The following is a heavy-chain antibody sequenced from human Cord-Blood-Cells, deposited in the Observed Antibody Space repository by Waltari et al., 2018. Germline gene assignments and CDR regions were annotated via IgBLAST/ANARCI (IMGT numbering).Heavy chain of an antibody. CDR1: GGTFSSYA. Sequence: QVQLVQSGAEVKKPGSSVKVSCKASGGTFSSYAISWVRQAPGQGLEWMGGFLPILGIANYAQKFQGRVTITADESTSTAYMELSSLRSEDTAVYYCARDRRSSGWYRENAFDIWGQGTMVTVSS. V-gene: IGHV1-69*04. J-gene: IGHJ3*02. D-gene: IGHD6-19*01. CDR2: FLPILGIA. CDR3: ARDRRSSGWYRENAFDI.